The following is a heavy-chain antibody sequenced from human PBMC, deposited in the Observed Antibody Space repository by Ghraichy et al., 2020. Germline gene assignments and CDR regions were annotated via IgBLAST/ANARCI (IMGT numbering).Heavy chain of an antibody. V-gene: IGHV4-39*07. CDR3: ARALRYFYWLPKHVLDY. CDR1: GGSITSSTSY. D-gene: IGHD3-9*01. Sequence: SETLSLTCSVSGGSITSSTSYWGWIRQPPGKGLEWIGSIHYSGSTYYNPSLKSRVTISVDTSKNQFSLRLNSVTAADTAVYCCARALRYFYWLPKHVLDYWGPGTLVTVSS. J-gene: IGHJ4*02. CDR2: IHYSGST.